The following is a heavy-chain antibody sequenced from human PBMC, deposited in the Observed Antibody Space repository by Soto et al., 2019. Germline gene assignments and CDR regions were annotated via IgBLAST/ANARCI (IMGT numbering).Heavy chain of an antibody. Sequence: QVQLVESGGGVVQPGRSLRLSCAASGFTFNSYGMHWVRQAPGKGLEWVAVISYDGSNKYYADSVKGRFTISRDNSKNTLYLQMNSLRAEDTAVYYCAKDHYYGSGTYYFDYWGQGTLVTVSS. CDR3: AKDHYYGSGTYYFDY. D-gene: IGHD3-10*01. J-gene: IGHJ4*02. V-gene: IGHV3-30*18. CDR1: GFTFNSYG. CDR2: ISYDGSNK.